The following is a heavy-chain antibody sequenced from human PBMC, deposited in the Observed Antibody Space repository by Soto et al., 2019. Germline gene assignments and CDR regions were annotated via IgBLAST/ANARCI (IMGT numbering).Heavy chain of an antibody. CDR3: ARGGRSGYGWLDP. V-gene: IGHV4-59*01. CDR1: GGSISSYY. D-gene: IGHD6-25*01. J-gene: IGHJ5*02. CDR2: IYYSGST. Sequence: PSETLSLTCTVSGGSISSYYWSWIRQPPGKGLEWIGYIYYSGSTNYNPSLKSRVTISVDTSKNQFSLKLSSVTAADTAVYYCARGGRSGYGWLDPWGQGTLVTFSS.